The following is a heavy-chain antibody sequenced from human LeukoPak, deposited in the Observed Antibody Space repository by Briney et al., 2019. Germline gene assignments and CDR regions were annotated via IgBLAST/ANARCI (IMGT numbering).Heavy chain of an antibody. J-gene: IGHJ3*02. CDR1: GYSFTTYW. V-gene: IGHV5-51*01. Sequence: GESLKISCKASGYSFTTYWIGWVRQVPGKGLEWMGIIYPGDSDTRYSPSFQGQVTISADKSISTAYLQWSSLKASDTAMYYCASLESLAYCGGDCSRGAFDIWGQGTMVTVSS. D-gene: IGHD2-21*02. CDR3: ASLESLAYCGGDCSRGAFDI. CDR2: IYPGDSDT.